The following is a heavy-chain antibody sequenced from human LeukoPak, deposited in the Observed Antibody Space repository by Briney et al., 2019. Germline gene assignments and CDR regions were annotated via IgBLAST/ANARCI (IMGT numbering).Heavy chain of an antibody. D-gene: IGHD4-11*01. Sequence: GRSLRLSCAASGFTFDDYAMHWVRHAPGKGLEWVSGISWNSGSIGYADSVKGRFTISRDNAKNSLYLQMNSLRAEDTAVYYCAGLTTVTTGYWGQGTLVTVSS. CDR2: ISWNSGSI. V-gene: IGHV3-9*01. CDR1: GFTFDDYA. CDR3: AGLTTVTTGY. J-gene: IGHJ4*02.